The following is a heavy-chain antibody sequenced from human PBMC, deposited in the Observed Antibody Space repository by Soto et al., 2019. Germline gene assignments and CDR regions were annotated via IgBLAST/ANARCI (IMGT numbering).Heavy chain of an antibody. J-gene: IGHJ4*02. CDR3: AKEMFKGRVVVAATGSQFDY. CDR1: GFTFSSYG. V-gene: IGHV3-30*18. CDR2: ISYDGSNK. D-gene: IGHD2-15*01. Sequence: GGSLRLSCAASGFTFSSYGMHWVRQAPGKGLEWVAVISYDGSNKYYADSVKGRFTISRDNSKNTLYLQMNSLRAEDTAVYYCAKEMFKGRVVVAATGSQFDYWGQGTLVTVSP.